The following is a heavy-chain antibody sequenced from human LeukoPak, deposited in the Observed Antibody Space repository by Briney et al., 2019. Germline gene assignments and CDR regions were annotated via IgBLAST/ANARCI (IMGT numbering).Heavy chain of an antibody. Sequence: SETLSLTCTVSGGSISGYYWSWIRQPPGKGLEWIGYIYYSGSTNYNPSLESRVTISLDTSKNQFSLKLTSVTAADTAVYYCAREGGDSSGWYGGYYFDYWGQGTLVTVSS. V-gene: IGHV4-59*01. CDR2: IYYSGST. CDR1: GGSISGYY. J-gene: IGHJ4*02. D-gene: IGHD6-19*01. CDR3: AREGGDSSGWYGGYYFDY.